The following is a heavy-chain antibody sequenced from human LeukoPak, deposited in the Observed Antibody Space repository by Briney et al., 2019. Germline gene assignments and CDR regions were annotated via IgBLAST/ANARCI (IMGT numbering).Heavy chain of an antibody. V-gene: IGHV4-4*07. Sequence: SETLSLTCTVSGGSISSYYWSWIRQPAGKGLEWIGRIYTSGSTNYNPSLKSRVAISVDTSKNQFSLKLSSVTAADTAVYYCASYSAAAGHYYYYYYMDVWGKGTTVTVSS. D-gene: IGHD6-13*01. CDR2: IYTSGST. CDR3: ASYSAAAGHYYYYYYMDV. J-gene: IGHJ6*03. CDR1: GGSISSYY.